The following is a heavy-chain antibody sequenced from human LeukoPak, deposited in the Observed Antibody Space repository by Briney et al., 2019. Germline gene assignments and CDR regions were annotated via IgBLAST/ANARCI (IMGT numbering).Heavy chain of an antibody. Sequence: GSLRLSCAASGFTFSSYAMSWVRQAPGKGLEWIGSIFYSGRTYYNPSLKSRVTMSVDTSKSRFPLNLKSVTAADTAVYYCARERRPILFHGDYIKDGFDVWGQGTVVTVAS. CDR1: GFTFSSYA. J-gene: IGHJ3*01. CDR3: ARERRPILFHGDYIKDGFDV. CDR2: IFYSGRT. D-gene: IGHD4-17*01. V-gene: IGHV4-39*06.